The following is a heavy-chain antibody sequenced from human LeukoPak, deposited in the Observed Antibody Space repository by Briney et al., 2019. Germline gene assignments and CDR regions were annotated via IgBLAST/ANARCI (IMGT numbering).Heavy chain of an antibody. Sequence: PGGSLRLSCAASGFTFSSYSMNWVRQAPGKGLEWVSGINWNGGSTGYADSVKGRFTISRDNAKNSLYLQMNSLRAEDTAVYYCATDLIHYYASGAKTWGQGTLVTVSS. V-gene: IGHV3-20*04. D-gene: IGHD3-10*01. CDR3: ATDLIHYYASGAKT. CDR2: INWNGGST. J-gene: IGHJ5*02. CDR1: GFTFSSYS.